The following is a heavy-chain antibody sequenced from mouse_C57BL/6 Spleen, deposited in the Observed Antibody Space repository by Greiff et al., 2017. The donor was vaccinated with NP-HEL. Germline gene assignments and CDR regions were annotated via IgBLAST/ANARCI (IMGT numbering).Heavy chain of an antibody. CDR1: GYSITSGYY. V-gene: IGHV3-6*01. J-gene: IGHJ2*01. CDR3: AREGGGCLDY. Sequence: ESGPGLVKPSQSLSLTCSVTGYSITSGYYWNWIRQFPGNKLEWMGYISYDGSNNYNPSLKNRISITRDTSKNQFFLKLNSVTTEDTATYYCAREGGGCLDYWGQGTTLTVSS. D-gene: IGHD6-1*01. CDR2: ISYDGSN.